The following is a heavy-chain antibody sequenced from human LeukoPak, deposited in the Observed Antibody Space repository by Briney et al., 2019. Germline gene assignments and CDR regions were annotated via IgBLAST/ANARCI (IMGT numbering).Heavy chain of an antibody. D-gene: IGHD5-12*01. CDR3: ARSSAYDVSSGFNL. CDR1: GGSISSGGYY. J-gene: IGHJ5*02. Sequence: SETLSLTCTVSGGSISSGGYYWSWVRQHPGMGLEWIGYISYSGSTHYNPSLKSRLSISMDTSKNQFSLNLNSVTAADTAVYYCARSSAYDVSSGFNLWGQGTLVTASS. CDR2: ISYSGST. V-gene: IGHV4-31*03.